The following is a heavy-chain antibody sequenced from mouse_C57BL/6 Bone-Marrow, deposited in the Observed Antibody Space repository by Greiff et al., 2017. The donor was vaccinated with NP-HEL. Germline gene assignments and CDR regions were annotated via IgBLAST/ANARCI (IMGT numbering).Heavy chain of an antibody. Sequence: VHLVESGPELVKPGASVKISCKASGYAFSSSWMNWVKQRPGKGLEWIGRIYPGDGDTNYNGKFKGKATLTADKSSSTAYMQLSSLTSEDSAVYFCAPSYYSKGAYWGQGTLVTVSA. CDR2: IYPGDGDT. CDR1: GYAFSSSW. J-gene: IGHJ3*01. D-gene: IGHD2-5*01. V-gene: IGHV1-82*01. CDR3: APSYYSKGAY.